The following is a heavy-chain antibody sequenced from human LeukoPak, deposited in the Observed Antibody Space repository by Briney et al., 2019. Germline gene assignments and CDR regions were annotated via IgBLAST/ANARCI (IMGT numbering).Heavy chain of an antibody. V-gene: IGHV3-7*03. D-gene: IGHD2/OR15-2a*01. CDR1: GFMFSNYW. CDR2: IYQDGSKK. CDR3: ACTNTFDV. Sequence: SGGSLRLSCAASGFMFSNYWMNWVRQAPGKGLEWVANIYQDGSKKNYVDSVRGRFTISRDNAIDSLYLQMNNLRVEDTAVYYCACTNTFDVWGKGATVTVFS. J-gene: IGHJ6*04.